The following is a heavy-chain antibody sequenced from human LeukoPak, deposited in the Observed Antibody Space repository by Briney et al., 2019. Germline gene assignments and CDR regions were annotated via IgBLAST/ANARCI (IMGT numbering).Heavy chain of an antibody. J-gene: IGHJ3*02. CDR2: IYPGDSDT. D-gene: IGHD3-22*01. CDR1: GYSFTSYW. V-gene: IGHV5-51*01. Sequence: GESLKISCKGSGYSFTSYWIGRVRQMPGKGLEWMGIIYPGDSDTRYSPSFQGQVTIPADKSISTAYLQWSSLKASDTAMYYCASAYYYDSSGYYPDAFDIWGQGTMVTVSS. CDR3: ASAYYYDSSGYYPDAFDI.